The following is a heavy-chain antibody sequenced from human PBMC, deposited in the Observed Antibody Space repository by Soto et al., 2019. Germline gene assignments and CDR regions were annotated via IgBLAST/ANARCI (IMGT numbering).Heavy chain of an antibody. CDR2: ISAGGGST. J-gene: IGHJ6*02. CDR3: ARERWEGYGMDV. D-gene: IGHD1-26*01. CDR1: GFTFSSYA. V-gene: IGHV3-23*01. Sequence: EVQLLESGGGLVQPGGSLRLSCAASGFTFSSYAMSWVRQAPGKGLEGVSTISAGGGSTYYAASVKGRFTISRDNSRNTLNLQMNTLSSGATAVCYCARERWEGYGMDVWGQGTTVTVSS.